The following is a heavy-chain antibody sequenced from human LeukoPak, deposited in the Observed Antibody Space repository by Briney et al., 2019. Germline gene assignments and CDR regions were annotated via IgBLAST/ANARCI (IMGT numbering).Heavy chain of an antibody. V-gene: IGHV4-34*01. D-gene: IGHD2-2*02. CDR2: INHSGST. CDR3: ARRGYCSSTSCYNDPENAFDI. Sequence: SETLSLTCAVYGGSFSGYYWSWIRQPPGKGLEWIGEINHSGSTNYNPSLKSRVTISVDTSKNQFSLKLSSVTAADTAVYYCARRGYCSSTSCYNDPENAFDIWGQGTMVTVSS. J-gene: IGHJ3*02. CDR1: GGSFSGYY.